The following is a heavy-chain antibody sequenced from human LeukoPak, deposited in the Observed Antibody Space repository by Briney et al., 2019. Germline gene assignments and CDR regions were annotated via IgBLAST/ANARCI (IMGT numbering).Heavy chain of an antibody. CDR1: GFTVSSNY. J-gene: IGHJ6*02. CDR3: ARDTGSSSWPIYYYYGMDV. CDR2: IYSGGST. V-gene: IGHV3-66*01. Sequence: GGSLRLSCAASGFTVSSNYMSWVRQAPGKGLEWVSVIYSGGSTYYADSVKGRVTISRDNSKNTLYLQMNSLRAEDTAVYYCARDTGSSSWPIYYYYGMDVWGQGTTVTVSS. D-gene: IGHD6-13*01.